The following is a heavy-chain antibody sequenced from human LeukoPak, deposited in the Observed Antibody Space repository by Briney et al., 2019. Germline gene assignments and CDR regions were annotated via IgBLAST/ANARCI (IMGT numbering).Heavy chain of an antibody. J-gene: IGHJ4*02. CDR3: ARFSPRAMGNYLDF. CDR2: IYPRGST. V-gene: IGHV4-30-2*01. D-gene: IGHD7-27*01. Sequence: SETLSLTCAVSGASISSYCWSWIRQPPGKGLEWIGYIYPRGSTYYNPSLKSRVILSLDKSANQFSLNLSSVTAADTAVYYCARFSPRAMGNYLDFWGQGTLVTVSS. CDR1: GASISSYC.